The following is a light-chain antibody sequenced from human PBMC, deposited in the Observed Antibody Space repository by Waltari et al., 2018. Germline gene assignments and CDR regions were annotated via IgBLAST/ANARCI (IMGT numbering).Light chain of an antibody. Sequence: DIVMTQSPLSLSATPGEPASISCTSSQSLLHGSGNTFLDWYLQKPGQSQQLLIYLISNRASGVPDRFSGSGSGTDFTLKISRVEAEDVGVYFCMQARQTPWTFGQGTKVEIK. CDR2: LIS. J-gene: IGKJ1*01. CDR3: MQARQTPWT. V-gene: IGKV2-28*01. CDR1: QSLLHGSGNTF.